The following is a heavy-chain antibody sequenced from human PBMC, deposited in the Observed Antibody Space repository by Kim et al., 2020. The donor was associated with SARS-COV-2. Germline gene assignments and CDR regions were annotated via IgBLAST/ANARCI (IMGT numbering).Heavy chain of an antibody. Sequence: GGSLRLSCAASGFTLSSYWTSWVRQTPGKGLEWVANIKQVGSETYYAGSVKGRFTISRDNAKNSLYLQMNSLRGEDTAVYDCARGAPIYDGTGSYSPGNWGHRAPGSVSS. CDR2: IKQVGSET. CDR3: ARGAPIYDGTGSYSPGN. V-gene: IGHV3-7*03. D-gene: IGHD3-10*01. J-gene: IGHJ4*03. CDR1: GFTLSSYW.